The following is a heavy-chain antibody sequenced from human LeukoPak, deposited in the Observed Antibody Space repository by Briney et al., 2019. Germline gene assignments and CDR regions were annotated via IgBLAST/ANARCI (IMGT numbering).Heavy chain of an antibody. Sequence: GASVKVSCKASGYTFTSYGISWVRQAPGQGLEWMGWINPNSGGTNYAQKFQGRVTMTRDTSISTAYMELSRLRSDDTAVYYCARGQLGRDYWGQGTLVTVSS. D-gene: IGHD6-13*01. CDR3: ARGQLGRDY. CDR1: GYTFTSYG. J-gene: IGHJ4*02. CDR2: INPNSGGT. V-gene: IGHV1-2*02.